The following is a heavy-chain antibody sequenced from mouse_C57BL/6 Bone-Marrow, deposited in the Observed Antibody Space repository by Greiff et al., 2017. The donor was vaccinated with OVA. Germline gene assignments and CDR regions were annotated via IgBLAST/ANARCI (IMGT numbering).Heavy chain of an antibody. CDR1: GYTFTSYG. CDR3: AREAGSRDYAMDD. CDR2: IYPRSGNT. J-gene: IGHJ4*01. Sequence: QVQLLQSGAELARPGASVKLSCKASGYTFTSYGISWVKQSTGQGLEWIGDIYPRSGNTYYNEKFKGKATLTADKSSSTAYMELRSLTSEDSAVYFCAREAGSRDYAMDDWGQGTSVTVSS. V-gene: IGHV1-81*01.